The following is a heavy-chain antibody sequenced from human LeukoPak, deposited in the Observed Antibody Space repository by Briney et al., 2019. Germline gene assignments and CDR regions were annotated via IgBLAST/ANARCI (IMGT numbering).Heavy chain of an antibody. CDR3: ARMVYCSSISCSYYYYYMDV. V-gene: IGHV1-46*01. Sequence: ASVKVSCKASGYTFTSYYMHWVRQAPGQGLEWMGIIDPSGGSTRYAQKFQGRVTMTRDTSTRTVYMGLSSLRSEDTAVYYCARMVYCSSISCSYYYYYMDVWGKGTTVTVSS. CDR2: IDPSGGST. J-gene: IGHJ6*03. D-gene: IGHD2-2*01. CDR1: GYTFTSYY.